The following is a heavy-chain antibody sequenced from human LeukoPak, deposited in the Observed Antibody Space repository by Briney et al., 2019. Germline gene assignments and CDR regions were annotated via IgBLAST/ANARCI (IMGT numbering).Heavy chain of an antibody. CDR3: ARAESTDIVVVPAITQNWFDS. Sequence: QTLKLTCAISGDSVSSNSAAWNWIRQSPSRGLEWLGRTYYRSKWYNDYAVSVKSRITINPDTSKNQFSLQLNSVTPEDTAVYYCARAESTDIVVVPAITQNWFDSWGQGTLVTVSS. CDR2: TYYRSKWYN. J-gene: IGHJ5*01. V-gene: IGHV6-1*01. CDR1: GDSVSSNSAA. D-gene: IGHD2-2*01.